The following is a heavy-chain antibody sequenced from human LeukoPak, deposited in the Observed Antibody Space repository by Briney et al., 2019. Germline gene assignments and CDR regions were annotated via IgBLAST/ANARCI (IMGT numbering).Heavy chain of an antibody. CDR1: GFTFSSYA. CDR3: AKVLGPTRGECYFDY. CDR2: ISGSGGST. J-gene: IGHJ4*02. D-gene: IGHD3-16*01. V-gene: IGHV3-23*01. Sequence: GGSQRLSCAASGFTFSSYAMSWVRQAPGKGLEWVSAISGSGGSTYYADSVKGRFTISRDNSKNTLYLQMNSLRAEDTAVYYCAKVLGPTRGECYFDYWGQGTLVTVSS.